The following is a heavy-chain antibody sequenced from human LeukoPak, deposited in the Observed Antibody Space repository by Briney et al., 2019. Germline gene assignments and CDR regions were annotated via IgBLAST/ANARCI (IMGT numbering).Heavy chain of an antibody. D-gene: IGHD1-26*01. J-gene: IGHJ4*02. V-gene: IGHV4-59*11. CDR3: ARGGSYVDY. Sequence: SSETLSLTCTVSGGSISSRYWTWIRQSPGKGLEWIGYIYYSGSTNYNPSLKSRVTISVDTSKNQFYLKLSSVTAADTPVYYCARGGSYVDYWGQGTLVTVSS. CDR2: IYYSGST. CDR1: GGSISSRY.